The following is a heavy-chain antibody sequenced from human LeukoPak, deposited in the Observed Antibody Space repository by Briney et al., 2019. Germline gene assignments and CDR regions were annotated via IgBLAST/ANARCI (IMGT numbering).Heavy chain of an antibody. CDR1: GFTFSSYA. Sequence: PGGSLRLSCAASGFTFSSYAMHWVRQAPGKGLEGVAVISYDGSNKYYADSVKGRFTISRDNAKNSLYLQMNSLRAEDTAVYYCARDRSHGGGFDYWGQGTLVTVSS. J-gene: IGHJ4*02. V-gene: IGHV3-30-3*01. CDR2: ISYDGSNK. CDR3: ARDRSHGGGFDY. D-gene: IGHD2-15*01.